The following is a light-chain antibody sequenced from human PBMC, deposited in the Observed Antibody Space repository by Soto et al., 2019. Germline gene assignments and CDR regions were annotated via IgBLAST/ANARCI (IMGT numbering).Light chain of an antibody. Sequence: QFVLTQPASVSGSLGQSITISCSGSGSDVGNYNLVSWYQQQPGKAPKLIIYEVNKAPSGVSNRFSGSKSGNTASLTISGLQPDDESHYYCCSYAGSSIWVFGGGTKLTVL. CDR2: EVN. CDR1: GSDVGNYNL. CDR3: CSYAGSSIWV. V-gene: IGLV2-23*02. J-gene: IGLJ3*02.